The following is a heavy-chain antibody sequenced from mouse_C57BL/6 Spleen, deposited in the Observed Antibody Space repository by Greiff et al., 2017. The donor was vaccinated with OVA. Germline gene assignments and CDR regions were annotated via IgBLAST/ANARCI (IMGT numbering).Heavy chain of an antibody. Sequence: EVKLQESGGGLVQPGGSLKLSCAASGFTFSDYYMYWVRQTPEKRLEWVAYISNGGGSTYYPDTVKGRFTISRDNAKNTLYLQMSRLKSEDTAMYYCARLEHLLEYFDVWGTGTTVTVSS. D-gene: IGHD1-1*01. V-gene: IGHV5-12*01. J-gene: IGHJ1*03. CDR2: ISNGGGST. CDR1: GFTFSDYY. CDR3: ARLEHLLEYFDV.